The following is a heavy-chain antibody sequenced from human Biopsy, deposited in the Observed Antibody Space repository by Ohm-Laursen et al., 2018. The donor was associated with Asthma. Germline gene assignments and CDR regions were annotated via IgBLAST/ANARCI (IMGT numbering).Heavy chain of an antibody. Sequence: GTLSLTCCLSSGSGGYMRSGNYYWGWIRQPPGKGLEWIGSIYYSGTTYYNPPLESRVTVSADTSKNQFSLKLTSVTAADTAVYYCVRGSSSWHHGPFHYYYGLDVWGQGTTATVSS. CDR3: VRGSSSWHHGPFHYYYGLDV. CDR1: GGYMRSGNYY. V-gene: IGHV4-39*01. CDR2: IYYSGTT. J-gene: IGHJ6*02. D-gene: IGHD6-13*01.